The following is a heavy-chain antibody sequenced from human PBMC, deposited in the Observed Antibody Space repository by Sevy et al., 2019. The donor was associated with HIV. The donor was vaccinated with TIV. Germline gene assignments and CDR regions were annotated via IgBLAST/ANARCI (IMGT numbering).Heavy chain of an antibody. CDR1: GFTFSSYS. CDR2: ISSSSIYI. J-gene: IGHJ4*02. V-gene: IGHV3-21*01. D-gene: IGHD2-15*01. CDR3: ARDPGFYCSGGSCYPRYYFDY. Sequence: GGSLRLSCAASGFTFSSYSMNWVRQAPGKGLEWVSSISSSSIYIYYADSVKGRFTISRDNAKNSLYLQMNSLRAEDTAVYYCARDPGFYCSGGSCYPRYYFDYRGQGTLVTVSS.